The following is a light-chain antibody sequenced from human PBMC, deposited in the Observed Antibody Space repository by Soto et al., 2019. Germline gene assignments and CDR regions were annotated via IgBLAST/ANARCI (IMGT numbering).Light chain of an antibody. J-gene: IGKJ1*01. CDR2: DAS. V-gene: IGKV1-5*01. CDR3: QQYNSYSGT. Sequence: DIQMTQSPSTLSASVGDRVTLTCRASQSISSSLAWYQQKPGKAPNLLIYDASSLESGVPSRFSAYGSGTEFTLTISGLQPDDFATYYCQQYNSYSGTFGQGTKVEIK. CDR1: QSISSS.